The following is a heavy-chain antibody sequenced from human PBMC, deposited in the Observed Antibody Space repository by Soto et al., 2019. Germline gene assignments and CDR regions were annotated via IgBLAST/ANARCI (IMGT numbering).Heavy chain of an antibody. CDR1: VGCISSRAYY. Sequence: SDTLSLTCTVSVGCISSRAYYWSWIRQHPGKGLEWIGYIYYSGTTYYNPSLKSRFTISVDTSKNQFSLKLSSVTAADTAVYYCASYQQSYAFDIWGQGTMVT. J-gene: IGHJ3*02. D-gene: IGHD2-2*01. V-gene: IGHV4-31*03. CDR2: IYYSGTT. CDR3: ASYQQSYAFDI.